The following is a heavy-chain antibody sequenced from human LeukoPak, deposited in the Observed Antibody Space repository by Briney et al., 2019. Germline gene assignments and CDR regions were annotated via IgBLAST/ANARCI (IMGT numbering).Heavy chain of an antibody. V-gene: IGHV1-2*02. D-gene: IGHD6-13*01. CDR3: ARGYSSSWYWDWYFDL. CDR1: GYTFTGYY. CDR2: INPNSGGT. Sequence: ASVKVSCKASGYTFTGYYMHWVRQAPGQGLEWMGWINPNSGGTNYAQKFQGRVTMTRDTSISTAYMELSRLRSDDTAVYYCARGYSSSWYWDWYFDLWGRGTLVTVSS. J-gene: IGHJ2*01.